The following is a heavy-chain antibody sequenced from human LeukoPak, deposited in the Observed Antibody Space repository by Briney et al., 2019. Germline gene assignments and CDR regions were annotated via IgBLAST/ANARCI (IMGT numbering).Heavy chain of an antibody. V-gene: IGHV4-39*01. D-gene: IGHD1-26*01. CDR2: IYYSGST. CDR3: ARVELHFDY. CDR1: GGSISSSYYY. J-gene: IGHJ4*02. Sequence: SETLSLTCTVSGGSISSSYYYWGWIRQPPGKGLEWIGSIYYSGSTYYNPSLKSRVTISVDTSKNQFSLKLSSVTAADTAVYYCARVELHFDYWGQGTLVTVSS.